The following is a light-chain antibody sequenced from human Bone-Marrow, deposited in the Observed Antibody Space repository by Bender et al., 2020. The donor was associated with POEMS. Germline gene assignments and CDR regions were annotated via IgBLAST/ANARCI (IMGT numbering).Light chain of an antibody. CDR1: SSDVGSYNL. J-gene: IGLJ2*01. CDR3: CSYTSSSTRV. V-gene: IGLV2-14*02. Sequence: QSALTQPASVSGSPGQSITISCTGTSSDVGSYNLVSWYQQHPGKAPKLMIYEVSKRPSGVSNRFSGSKSGNTASLTISGLQAEDEADYYCCSYTSSSTRVIGGGTKLTVL. CDR2: EVS.